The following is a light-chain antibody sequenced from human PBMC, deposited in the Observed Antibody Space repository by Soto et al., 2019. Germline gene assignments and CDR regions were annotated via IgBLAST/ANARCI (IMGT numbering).Light chain of an antibody. CDR3: QQYNSYPST. J-gene: IGKJ2*01. CDR2: KAS. Sequence: DIQMTQSLSTLSASVGDRVTITCRASQSISSWLAWYQQKPGKAPKLLIYKASSLESGVPSRFSGSGSGTEFTLTISSLQPDDFATYYCQQYNSYPSTFGQGTKLEIK. V-gene: IGKV1-5*03. CDR1: QSISSW.